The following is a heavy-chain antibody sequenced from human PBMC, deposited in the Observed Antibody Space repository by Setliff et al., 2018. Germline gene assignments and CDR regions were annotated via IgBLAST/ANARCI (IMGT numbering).Heavy chain of an antibody. CDR3: AREVGTSTSSDAFDV. CDR1: GDSISSGDYF. V-gene: IGHV4-30-4*08. D-gene: IGHD1-26*01. CDR2: IYHSGSA. J-gene: IGHJ3*01. Sequence: SQTLSLTCTVSGDSISSGDYFWSWIRQPPGKGLEWIAYIYHSGSAYYNPSLKSRVTMSVDTSKNQFSLHLTSVTAADTAVYYCAREVGTSTSSDAFDVWGQGMMVTVS.